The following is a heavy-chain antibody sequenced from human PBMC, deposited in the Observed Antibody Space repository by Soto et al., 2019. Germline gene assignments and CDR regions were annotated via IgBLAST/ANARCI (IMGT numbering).Heavy chain of an antibody. CDR1: GYTFTSYG. CDR2: ISAYNGNT. D-gene: IGHD3-10*01. V-gene: IGHV1-18*01. CDR3: ARGRYYGSGSYYFGY. Sequence: GASVKVSCKASGYTFTSYGISWVRQAPGQGLEWMGWISAYNGNTNYAQKLQGRVTMTTDTSTSTAYMELRSLRSDDTAVYYCARGRYYGSGSYYFGYWGQGTLVTVSS. J-gene: IGHJ4*02.